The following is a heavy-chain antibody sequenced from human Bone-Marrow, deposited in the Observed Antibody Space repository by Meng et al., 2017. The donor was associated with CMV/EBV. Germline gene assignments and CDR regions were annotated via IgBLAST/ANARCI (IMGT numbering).Heavy chain of an antibody. Sequence: ASVKVSCKASGGTFSSYAISWVRQAPGQGLEWMGWIHPHRGDTNYAQQFQGRVTMTRDTSISTAYMELSRLRSDDTAVYYCARDLPYDFWSGYSDPWGQGTLVTVSS. D-gene: IGHD3-3*01. CDR1: GGTFSSYA. CDR2: IHPHRGDT. V-gene: IGHV1-2*02. J-gene: IGHJ5*02. CDR3: ARDLPYDFWSGYSDP.